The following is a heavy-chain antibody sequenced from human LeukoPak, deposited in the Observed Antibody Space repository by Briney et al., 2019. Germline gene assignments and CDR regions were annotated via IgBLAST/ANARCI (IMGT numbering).Heavy chain of an antibody. CDR2: IKSKTDGGTT. D-gene: IGHD3-22*01. Sequence: GGSLRLSCAAAGFTVSNAWMSWVRQAPGKGLEWVGRIKSKTDGGTTDYAAPVKGRFTISRDDSKNTLYLQMNSLKTEDTAVYYCTTAIYYDSRGFPYYFDYWGQGTLVTVSS. J-gene: IGHJ4*02. V-gene: IGHV3-15*01. CDR3: TTAIYYDSRGFPYYFDY. CDR1: GFTVSNAW.